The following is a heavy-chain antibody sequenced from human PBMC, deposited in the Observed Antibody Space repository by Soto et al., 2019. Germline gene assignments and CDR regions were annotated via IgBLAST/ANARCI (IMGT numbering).Heavy chain of an antibody. Sequence: GGSLRLSCAASGFTFSSYGIHWVRQAPGKGLEWVAVVSYDGSHDFYADSVKGRFSISRDNSRAIMYLQMNSLKPEDTAVYYCAKGSVLRVVEAPLAILGGVDVWGQGAVVTVSS. CDR3: AKGSVLRVVEAPLAILGGVDV. CDR2: VSYDGSHD. CDR1: GFTFSSYG. V-gene: IGHV3-30*18. D-gene: IGHD2-8*01. J-gene: IGHJ6*02.